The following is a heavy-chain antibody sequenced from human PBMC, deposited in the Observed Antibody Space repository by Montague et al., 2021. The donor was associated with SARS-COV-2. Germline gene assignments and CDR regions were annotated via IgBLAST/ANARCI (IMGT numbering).Heavy chain of an antibody. CDR3: ARDRYSSSWYGQKYYFDY. Sequence: SETLSLTCAVYGGSFSGYYWSWICQPPGKGLEWIGEINHSGSTNYNPSLKSRVTISVDTSKNQFSLKLSSVTAADTAVYYCARDRYSSSWYGQKYYFDYWGQGTLVTVSS. J-gene: IGHJ4*02. V-gene: IGHV4-34*01. D-gene: IGHD6-13*01. CDR1: GGSFSGYY. CDR2: INHSGST.